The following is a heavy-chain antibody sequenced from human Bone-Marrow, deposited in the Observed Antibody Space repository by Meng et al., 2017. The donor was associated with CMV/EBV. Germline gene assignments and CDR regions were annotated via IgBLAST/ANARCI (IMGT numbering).Heavy chain of an antibody. J-gene: IGHJ6*02. Sequence: ASVKVSCKASGYTFTSYGISWVRQAPGQGLEWMGIINPSGDSTTYAQKFQGRVTMTRDTSTSTVYMELSSLRSDDTAVYYCARVRRYCSSTSCYRTMDVWGQGTTVTVSS. CDR1: GYTFTSYG. V-gene: IGHV1-46*01. CDR2: INPSGDST. CDR3: ARVRRYCSSTSCYRTMDV. D-gene: IGHD2-2*01.